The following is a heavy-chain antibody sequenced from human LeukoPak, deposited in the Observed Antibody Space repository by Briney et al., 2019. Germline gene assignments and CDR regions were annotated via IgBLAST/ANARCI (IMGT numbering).Heavy chain of an antibody. V-gene: IGHV4-39*01. J-gene: IGHJ4*02. CDR1: GGSMSSGTYY. D-gene: IGHD4-11*01. Sequence: PSETLSLTCTVSGGSMSSGTYYWGWIRQPPGQEMQWIGSMYYSGSTHYNPSLKSRVTIAVDMPKNQFSLKLRSVTAADTAVYYCARHALTTSHYFDYWGQGTLVTVSS. CDR3: ARHALTTSHYFDY. CDR2: MYYSGST.